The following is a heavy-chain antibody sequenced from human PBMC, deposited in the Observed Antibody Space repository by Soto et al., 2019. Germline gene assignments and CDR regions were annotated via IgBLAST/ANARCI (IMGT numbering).Heavy chain of an antibody. CDR1: GFTFSSYG. J-gene: IGHJ4*02. CDR2: ISYDGSNK. D-gene: IGHD3-22*01. V-gene: IGHV3-30*18. CDR3: AKPRSSGYYTPYYFDY. Sequence: GGSLRLSFASSGFTFSSYGMHWVRQVPGKGLEWVAVISYDGSNKYYADSVKGRFTISRDNSKKTLYLQMNSLRAEDTAVYYCAKPRSSGYYTPYYFDYWGKGT.